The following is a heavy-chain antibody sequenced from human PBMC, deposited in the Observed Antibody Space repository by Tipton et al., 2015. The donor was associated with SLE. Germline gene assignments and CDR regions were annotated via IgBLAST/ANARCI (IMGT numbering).Heavy chain of an antibody. J-gene: IGHJ4*02. D-gene: IGHD1-7*01. V-gene: IGHV3-21*04. CDR1: RFIFSSYS. CDR2: ISSSSSYI. CDR3: ASITGTLDY. Sequence: GSLRLSCAASRFIFSSYSMNWVRQAPGKGLEWVSSISSSSSYIYYADSMKGRFTISRDNAKNSLYLQMNSLRAEDTAVYYCASITGTLDYWGQGTLVTVSS.